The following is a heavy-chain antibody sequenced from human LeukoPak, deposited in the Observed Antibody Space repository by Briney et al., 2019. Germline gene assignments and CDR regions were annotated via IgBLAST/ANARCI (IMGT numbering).Heavy chain of an antibody. CDR3: AAHTSGNYYGGFDP. CDR2: ICPNSGGT. D-gene: IGHD3-22*01. J-gene: IGHJ5*02. V-gene: IGHV1-2*02. Sequence: ASVKVSCKASGYSFTGYYIRWVRQAPGQGLEWMGWICPNSGGTNYAQKFQGRVTVTRDTSISTAYMAPSRPRSDETAVYYGAAHTSGNYYGGFDPWGQGTLVTVSS. CDR1: GYSFTGYY.